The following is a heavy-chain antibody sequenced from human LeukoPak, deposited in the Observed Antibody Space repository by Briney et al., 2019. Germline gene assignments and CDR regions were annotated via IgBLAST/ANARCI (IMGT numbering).Heavy chain of an antibody. CDR1: GFTFSSYS. CDR3: TRPPVAAAGTSLYYYYYYMDV. J-gene: IGHJ6*03. CDR2: ISSSSSYI. D-gene: IGHD6-13*01. Sequence: GGSLRLSCAASGFTFSSYSMNWVRQAPGKGLEWVSSISSSSSYIYYADSVKGRFTISRDNAKNSLYLQMNSLKTEDTAVYYCTRPPVAAAGTSLYYYYYYMDVWGKGTTVTVSS. V-gene: IGHV3-21*04.